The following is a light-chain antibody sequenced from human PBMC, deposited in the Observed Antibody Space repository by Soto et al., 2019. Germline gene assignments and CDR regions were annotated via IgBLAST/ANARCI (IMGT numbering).Light chain of an antibody. CDR2: GAS. Sequence: TQCASAVSVSPGERATLSCRASQSFXSSYLAWYQQKPGQAPRLLXAGASSSATGSPDRFSGSGSGTAFTRTISRLEPSDCDGYYWHQYGIPLLTFGQGTKVDIK. CDR3: HQYGIPLLT. J-gene: IGKJ1*01. CDR1: QSFXSSY. V-gene: IGKV3-20*01.